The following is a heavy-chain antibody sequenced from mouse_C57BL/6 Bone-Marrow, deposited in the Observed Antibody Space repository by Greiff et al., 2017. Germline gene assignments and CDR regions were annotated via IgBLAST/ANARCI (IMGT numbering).Heavy chain of an antibody. CDR2: IDPENGDT. CDR1: GFNIKDDS. V-gene: IGHV14-4*01. Sequence: EVQLQQSGAELVRPGASVKLSCTASGFNIKDDSMHWVKQRPEQGLEWIGWIDPENGDTEYASKFQGKATITADTSSNTAYLQLSSLTSEDTAVYYCTTVYYYGSSPYYFDYWGQGTTLTVSS. D-gene: IGHD1-1*01. J-gene: IGHJ2*01. CDR3: TTVYYYGSSPYYFDY.